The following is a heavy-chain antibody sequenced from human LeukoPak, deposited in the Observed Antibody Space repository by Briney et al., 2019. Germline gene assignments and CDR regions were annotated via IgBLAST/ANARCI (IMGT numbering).Heavy chain of an antibody. V-gene: IGHV1-46*01. Sequence: ASVKVSCKASGGTFSSYAISWVRQAPGQGLEWMGIINPSGGSTSYAQKFQGRVTMTRDTSTSTVYMELSSLRSEDTAVYYCARDDYGDYVFFDYWGQGTLVTVSS. J-gene: IGHJ4*02. CDR2: INPSGGST. CDR1: GGTFSSYA. CDR3: ARDDYGDYVFFDY. D-gene: IGHD4-17*01.